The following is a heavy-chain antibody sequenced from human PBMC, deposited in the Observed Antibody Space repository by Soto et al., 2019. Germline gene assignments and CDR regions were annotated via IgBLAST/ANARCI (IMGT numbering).Heavy chain of an antibody. CDR3: ARRVVAAAGTAFLSWFDP. CDR1: GGSISSYY. D-gene: IGHD6-13*01. Sequence: SETLSLTCTVSGGSISSYYWSWIRQPPGKGLEWIGYIYYSGSTNYNPSLKSRVTISVDTSKNQFSLKLSSVTAADTAVYYCARRVVAAAGTAFLSWFDPWGRGTLVTVSS. V-gene: IGHV4-59*08. J-gene: IGHJ5*02. CDR2: IYYSGST.